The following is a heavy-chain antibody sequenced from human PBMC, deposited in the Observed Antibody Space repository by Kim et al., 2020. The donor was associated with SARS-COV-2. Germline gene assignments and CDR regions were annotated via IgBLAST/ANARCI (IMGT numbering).Heavy chain of an antibody. CDR2: ISRNGGST. Sequence: GGSLRLSCAASGFTFSSYAMHWVRQAPGKGLEYVSSISRNGGSTYYGNSVKGRFTISRDNSKNTLYLQMGSLRAEDMAVYYCARVSIAARGTDVWGQGTTVTV. CDR1: GFTFSSYA. J-gene: IGHJ6*01. V-gene: IGHV3-64*01. D-gene: IGHD6-6*01. CDR3: ARVSIAARGTDV.